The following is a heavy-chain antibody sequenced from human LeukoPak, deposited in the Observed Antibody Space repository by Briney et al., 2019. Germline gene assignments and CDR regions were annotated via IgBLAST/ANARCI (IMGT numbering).Heavy chain of an antibody. J-gene: IGHJ6*02. D-gene: IGHD3-10*01. CDR2: ISSSSSTI. Sequence: GGSLRLSCEAPGFTFSSYSMNWVRQAPGKGLEWVSYISSSSSTIYYADSVKGRFTISRDNSKNTLYLQMNSLRAEDTAVYYCAKGLWFGAKYYYYYGMDVWGQGTTVTVSS. V-gene: IGHV3-48*01. CDR1: GFTFSSYS. CDR3: AKGLWFGAKYYYYYGMDV.